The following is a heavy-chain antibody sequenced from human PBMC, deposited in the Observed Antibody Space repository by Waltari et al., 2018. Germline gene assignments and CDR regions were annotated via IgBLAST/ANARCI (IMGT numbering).Heavy chain of an antibody. CDR2: IYYSGST. D-gene: IGHD2-8*01. J-gene: IGHJ4*02. CDR1: GGPISSYY. CDR3: ARGYCTNGVCYQGFDY. V-gene: IGHV4-59*01. Sequence: QVQLQESGPGLVKPSETLSLTCTVSGGPISSYYWRWIRHPPGKGLEWIGYIYYSGSTNYNPSLKSRVTISVDTSKNQFSLKLSSVTAADTAVYYCARGYCTNGVCYQGFDYWGQGTLVTVSS.